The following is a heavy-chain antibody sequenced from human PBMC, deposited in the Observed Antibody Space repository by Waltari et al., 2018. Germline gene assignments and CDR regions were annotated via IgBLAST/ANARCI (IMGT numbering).Heavy chain of an antibody. Sequence: QVQLVESGGDMVQPGRSLRLSCAASGFTFNIYAMHWVRQAPGKGLEWVAAITKAGVDKHYADSVKGRFTISRDNSKNTVDLQMSSLRAEDTALYYCARDWDVWGQGTTVTVSS. CDR2: ITKAGVDK. CDR3: ARDWDV. V-gene: IGHV3-30-3*01. CDR1: GFTFNIYA. J-gene: IGHJ6*02.